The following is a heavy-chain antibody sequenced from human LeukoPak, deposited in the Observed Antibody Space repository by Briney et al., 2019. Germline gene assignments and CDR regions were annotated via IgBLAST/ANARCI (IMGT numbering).Heavy chain of an antibody. CDR2: INPNRGGT. Sequence: ASVKVSCKASGYTFTGYYMHWVRQAPGQGLEWMGWINPNRGGTNYAQKFQGRVTMTRDTSISTAYMELSRLRSDDTAVYYCARFDFWSGYPDYWGQGTLVTVSS. V-gene: IGHV1-2*02. CDR1: GYTFTGYY. D-gene: IGHD3-3*01. J-gene: IGHJ4*02. CDR3: ARFDFWSGYPDY.